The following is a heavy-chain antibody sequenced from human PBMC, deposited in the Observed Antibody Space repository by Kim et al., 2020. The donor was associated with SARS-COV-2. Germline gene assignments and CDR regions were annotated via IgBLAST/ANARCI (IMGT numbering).Heavy chain of an antibody. CDR1: GGSISSSSYY. D-gene: IGHD4-17*01. V-gene: IGHV4-39*01. CDR2: IYYSGST. CDR3: ARHLYYGGNSEGSDY. Sequence: SETLSLTCTVSGGSISSSSYYWGWIRQPPGKGLEWIGSIYYSGSTYYNPSLKSRVTISVDTSKNQFSLKLSSVTAADTAVYYCARHLYYGGNSEGSDYWGQGTLVTVSS. J-gene: IGHJ4*02.